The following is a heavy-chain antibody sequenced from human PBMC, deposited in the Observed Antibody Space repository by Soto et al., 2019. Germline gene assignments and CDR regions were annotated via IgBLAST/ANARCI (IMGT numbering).Heavy chain of an antibody. CDR1: GGTFSSYA. CDR3: AREAPSIAAHWFDP. J-gene: IGHJ5*02. V-gene: IGHV1-69*13. Sequence: ASVKVSCKASGGTFSSYAISWVRQAPGQGLEWMGGIIPIFGTANYAQKFQGRVTITADESTSTAYMELSSLRSEDTAVYYCAREAPSIAAHWFDPWGQGTLVTVSS. CDR2: IIPIFGTA. D-gene: IGHD6-6*01.